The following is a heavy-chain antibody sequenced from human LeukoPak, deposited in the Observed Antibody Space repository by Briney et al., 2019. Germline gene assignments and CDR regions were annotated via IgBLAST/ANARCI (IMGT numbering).Heavy chain of an antibody. Sequence: KIGESLKISCKGSGYTFTSYWIGWVRQMPGKGLEWMGIIYPGDSDTRYSPSFQGQVTFSADKSISTAYLQWSSLKASDTAMYFWARRSVVTQLDAFDIWGQGTMVTVSS. V-gene: IGHV5-51*01. J-gene: IGHJ3*02. D-gene: IGHD4-23*01. CDR3: ARRSVVTQLDAFDI. CDR1: GYTFTSYW. CDR2: IYPGDSDT.